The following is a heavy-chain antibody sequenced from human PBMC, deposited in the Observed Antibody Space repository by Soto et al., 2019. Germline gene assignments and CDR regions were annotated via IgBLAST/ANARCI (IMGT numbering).Heavy chain of an antibody. V-gene: IGHV4-38-2*02. CDR1: AYSIGSGYY. J-gene: IGHJ4*02. Sequence: SETLSLTCTVSAYSIGSGYYWGWIRQPPGEGLEWIGNIYHSGSTYYNPSLKSRVTISLDTSKNQFSLKLRSVTAADTAVYYCARGSYSTFRIDYWGQGTLVTVSS. D-gene: IGHD6-13*01. CDR3: ARGSYSTFRIDY. CDR2: IYHSGST.